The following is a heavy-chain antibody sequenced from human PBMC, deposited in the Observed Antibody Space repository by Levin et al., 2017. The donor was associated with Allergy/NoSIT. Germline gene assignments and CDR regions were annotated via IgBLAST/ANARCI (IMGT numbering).Heavy chain of an antibody. Sequence: LSLTCAASGFTFSSYWMHWVRQAPGTGLVWVSRISSAVNSTRYSCSVKVRFTISRDNAKSTLYLQMNSLRAEDTAVYYCARRENIAAAGTLDYWGQGTLVTVSS. V-gene: IGHV3-74*01. D-gene: IGHD6-13*01. CDR1: GFTFSSYW. CDR2: ISSAVNST. CDR3: ARRENIAAAGTLDY. J-gene: IGHJ4*02.